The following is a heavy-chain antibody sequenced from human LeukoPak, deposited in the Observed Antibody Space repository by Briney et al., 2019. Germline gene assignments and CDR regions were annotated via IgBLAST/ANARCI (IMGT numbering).Heavy chain of an antibody. D-gene: IGHD2-15*01. CDR2: ISGGGGST. CDR1: GFTFSSYA. Sequence: GGSRRLSCAASGFTFSSYAMSWVRQAPGKGLEWVSGISGGGGSTYYADSVKGRFTISRDNSKNTLYLQMNSLRAEDTAVYYCAKVGESGGVWKYYFDYWGQGTLVTVSS. V-gene: IGHV3-23*01. J-gene: IGHJ4*02. CDR3: AKVGESGGVWKYYFDY.